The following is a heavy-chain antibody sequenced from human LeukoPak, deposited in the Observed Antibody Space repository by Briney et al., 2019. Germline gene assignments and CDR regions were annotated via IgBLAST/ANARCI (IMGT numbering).Heavy chain of an antibody. CDR3: AREGTSGTHLNWFDP. D-gene: IGHD1-1*01. Sequence: SETLSLTCTVSGGSISSYYWSWIRQPPGKGLEWIGHIYGSGSTNYNPSLKSRVTSSVDTSKNQFSLKLSSVTAADTAVYYCAREGTSGTHLNWFDPWGQGTLVTVSS. J-gene: IGHJ5*02. V-gene: IGHV4-59*01. CDR1: GGSISSYY. CDR2: IYGSGST.